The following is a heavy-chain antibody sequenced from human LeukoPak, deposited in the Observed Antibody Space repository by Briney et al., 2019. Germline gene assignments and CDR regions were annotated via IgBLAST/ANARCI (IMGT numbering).Heavy chain of an antibody. CDR1: GYTFSSHY. J-gene: IGHJ4*02. CDR3: AYSASDHGSYFDY. V-gene: IGHV1-46*01. CDR2: INPSGGTA. Sequence: GASVKVSCKASGYTFSSHYMHWVRQAPGQGLEWMGVINPSGGTANYAQKFQGRVTMTRDVSTSTVYMELSSLTSEDTAVYYCAYSASDHGSYFDYWGQGTLVTVSS. D-gene: IGHD2-21*01.